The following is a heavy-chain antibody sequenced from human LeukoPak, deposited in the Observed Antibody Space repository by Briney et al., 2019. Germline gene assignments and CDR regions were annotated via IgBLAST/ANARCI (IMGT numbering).Heavy chain of an antibody. V-gene: IGHV4-34*01. CDR3: AGPVAGITWFDP. Sequence: SETLSLTCAVYGGSFSGYYWSWIRQPPGKGLEWIGEINHSGSTNYNPSPKSRVTISVDTSKNQFSLKLSSVTAADTAVYYCAGPVAGITWFDPWGQGTLVTVSS. CDR2: INHSGST. D-gene: IGHD6-19*01. CDR1: GGSFSGYY. J-gene: IGHJ5*02.